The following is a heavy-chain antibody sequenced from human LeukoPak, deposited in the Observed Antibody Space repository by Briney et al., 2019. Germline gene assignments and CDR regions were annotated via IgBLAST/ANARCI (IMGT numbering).Heavy chain of an antibody. V-gene: IGHV3-21*01. CDR3: ARPYNYYGSGSYCYGY. D-gene: IGHD3-10*01. CDR2: ISSSSSYI. Sequence: PRGSLRLSCAASGFTFSSYSMNWVRPAPGKGLEWVSSISSSSSYIYYADSVKGRFTISRDNAKNSLYLQMNSLRAEDTAVYYCARPYNYYGSGSYCYGYWGQGTLVTVSS. J-gene: IGHJ4*02. CDR1: GFTFSSYS.